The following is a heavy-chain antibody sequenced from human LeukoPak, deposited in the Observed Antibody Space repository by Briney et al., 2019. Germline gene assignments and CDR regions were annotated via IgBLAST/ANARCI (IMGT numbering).Heavy chain of an antibody. J-gene: IGHJ6*03. V-gene: IGHV3-21*01. CDR1: GFTFSAYA. CDR2: IGISSSHT. CDR3: AKDLTTVATPYYYSYMDV. D-gene: IGHD4-23*01. Sequence: GGSLRLSCEASGFTFSAYAMMWVRQAPGKGLEWVSSIGISSSHTFYADSVKGRFTISRDNAENSVYLQMNSLRAEDTAVYYCAKDLTTVATPYYYSYMDVWGKGTTVTVSS.